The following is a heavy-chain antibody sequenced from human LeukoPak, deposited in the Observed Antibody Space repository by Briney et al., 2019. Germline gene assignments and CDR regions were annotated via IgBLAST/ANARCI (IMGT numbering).Heavy chain of an antibody. CDR3: AGETFAITMVRGVILHY. D-gene: IGHD3-10*01. Sequence: CSVTVSCLAPGGTYRSYAIGGVRQARGRGLEGMGSIIPICCIANYAQKFWGRAVITADKSTRTAYMELSSLRSEDTAVYYCAGETFAITMVRGVILHYWGQGTLVTVSS. CDR2: IIPICCIA. V-gene: IGHV1-69*04. CDR1: GGTYRSYA. J-gene: IGHJ4*02.